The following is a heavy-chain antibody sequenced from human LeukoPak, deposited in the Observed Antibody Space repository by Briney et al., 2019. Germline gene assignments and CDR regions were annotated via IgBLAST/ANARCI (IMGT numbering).Heavy chain of an antibody. D-gene: IGHD3-22*01. CDR2: IYSGGST. J-gene: IGHJ3*02. CDR1: GFTVSSNY. Sequence: GGSLRLSCAASGFTVSSNYMSWVRQAPGKGLEWVSDIYSGGSTYYADSVKGRFTISRDNSKNTLYLQMNSLRAEDTAVYYCARDGDYYDSSGYYRGAFDIWGQGTMVTVSS. V-gene: IGHV3-53*01. CDR3: ARDGDYYDSSGYYRGAFDI.